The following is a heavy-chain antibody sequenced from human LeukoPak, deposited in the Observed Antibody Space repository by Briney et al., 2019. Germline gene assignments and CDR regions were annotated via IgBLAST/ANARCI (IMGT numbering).Heavy chain of an antibody. CDR2: ISYDGSNK. CDR1: GFTFSSYA. J-gene: IGHJ4*02. CDR3: ARDRVGATDYFDY. V-gene: IGHV3-30-3*01. Sequence: QSGGSLRLSCAASGFTFSSYAMHWVRQAPGKGLEWVAVISYDGSNKYYADSVKGRFTISRDSSKNTLYLQMNGLRAEDTAVYYCARDRVGATDYFDYWGQGTLVTVSS. D-gene: IGHD1-26*01.